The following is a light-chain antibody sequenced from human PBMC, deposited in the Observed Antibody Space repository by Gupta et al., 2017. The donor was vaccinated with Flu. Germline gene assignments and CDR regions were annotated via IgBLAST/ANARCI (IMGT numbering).Light chain of an antibody. CDR2: KDS. CDR3: QSADSSGNHEV. CDR1: ALPKQY. Sequence: SYELTQPPSVSVSPGQTARITCSGDALPKQYAYWYQQKPGQAPVLVIYKDSERPSGIPERFSGSSSGTTVTLTISGVQAEEEADYYCQSADSSGNHEVFGGGTKLTVL. J-gene: IGLJ2*01. V-gene: IGLV3-25*02.